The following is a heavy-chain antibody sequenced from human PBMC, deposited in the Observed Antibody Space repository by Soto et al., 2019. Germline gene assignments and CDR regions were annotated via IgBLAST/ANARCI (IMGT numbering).Heavy chain of an antibody. V-gene: IGHV1-2*04. CDR1: GYAFSQFY. CDR2: INPNSGRT. J-gene: IGHJ6*03. D-gene: IGHD4-17*01. Sequence: QVQLVQSGAEVKKPGASVKVSCKASGYAFSQFYIHCMRPAPGQGLEWMGWINPNSGRTKFAQNFQGWVTMTRDTSIKTVYMELSGLRSDATAVYYCARESGGTTATLDYYYFYMDVWGKGTTVTVSS. CDR3: ARESGGTTATLDYYYFYMDV.